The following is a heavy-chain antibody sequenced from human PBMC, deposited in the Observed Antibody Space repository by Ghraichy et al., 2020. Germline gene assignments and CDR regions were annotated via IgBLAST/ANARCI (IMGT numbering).Heavy chain of an antibody. CDR1: GFTFSSYY. CDR2: ISGRGGSP. Sequence: GESLNISCAASGFTFSSYYMSWVRQAPGKGLEWVADISGRGGSPYDADSVEGRFTICRDITKNTLHLLMNSLRAEEAVVYYCAKAVGADRPYYFDYWGQGTLVTVSS. CDR3: AKAVGADRPYYFDY. J-gene: IGHJ4*02. D-gene: IGHD1-26*01. V-gene: IGHV3-23*01.